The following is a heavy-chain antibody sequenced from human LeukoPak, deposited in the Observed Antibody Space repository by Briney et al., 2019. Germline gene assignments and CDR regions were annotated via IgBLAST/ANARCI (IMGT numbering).Heavy chain of an antibody. Sequence: SETLSLTCTVSGSGCSISNYYWSWIRQPPGQGLEWIGYIYYSGSTNHNPSLKSRVTMPVDTSKNQLSLKLSSVTAADTAVYYCARDLRSSGWYVFDHWGRGTLVTVSS. CDR2: IYYSGST. D-gene: IGHD6-19*01. V-gene: IGHV4-59*01. J-gene: IGHJ4*02. CDR1: GSGCSISNYY. CDR3: ARDLRSSGWYVFDH.